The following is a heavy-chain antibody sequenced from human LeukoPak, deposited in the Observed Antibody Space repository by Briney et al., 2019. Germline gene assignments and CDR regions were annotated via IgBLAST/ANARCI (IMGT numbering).Heavy chain of an antibody. CDR2: INPNSRGT. J-gene: IGHJ4*02. V-gene: IGHV1-2*02. CDR1: GCTFTDYY. CDR3: ARGLVGGFDS. D-gene: IGHD6-6*01. Sequence: ASVKVSCKASGCTFTDYYIHWVRQAPGQGLEWMGWINPNSRGTNYAQKFQGRVTMTRDMSTTTAYMELTRLRSDDTAVYYCARGLVGGFDSWGLGTLVTLSS.